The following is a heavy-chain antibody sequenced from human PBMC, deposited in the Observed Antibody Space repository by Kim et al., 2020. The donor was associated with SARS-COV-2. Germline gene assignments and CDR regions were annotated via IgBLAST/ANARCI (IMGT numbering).Heavy chain of an antibody. CDR1: GFTFSSYS. V-gene: IGHV3-21*01. CDR2: ISSSSSYI. CDR3: ARDQDTIFGVVINYYYYYMDV. D-gene: IGHD3-3*01. Sequence: GGSLRLSCAASGFTFSSYSMNWVRQAPGKGLEWVSSISSSSSYIYYADSVKGRFTISRDNAKNSLYLQMNSLGAEDTAVYYCARDQDTIFGVVINYYYYYMDVWGKGTTVTVSS. J-gene: IGHJ6*03.